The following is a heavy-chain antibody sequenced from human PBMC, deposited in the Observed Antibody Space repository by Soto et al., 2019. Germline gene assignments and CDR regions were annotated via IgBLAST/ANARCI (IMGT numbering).Heavy chain of an antibody. D-gene: IGHD4-4*01. J-gene: IGHJ6*02. CDR2: IYYSGST. V-gene: IGHV4-31*03. Sequence: TLSLTCTVSGGSISSGGYYWSWIRQHPGKGLEWIGYIYYSGSTYYNPSLKSRVTISVDTSKNQFSLKLSSVTSADTAVYYCARGDTVSGMDVWGQGTTVTVS. CDR3: ARGDTVSGMDV. CDR1: GGSISSGGYY.